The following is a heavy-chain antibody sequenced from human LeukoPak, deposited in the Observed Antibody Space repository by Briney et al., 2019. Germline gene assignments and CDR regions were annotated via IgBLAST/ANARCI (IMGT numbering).Heavy chain of an antibody. J-gene: IGHJ4*02. V-gene: IGHV3-74*01. CDR2: INSDGSDR. CDR1: GFTFSSSW. Sequence: PGGSLRLSCAASGFTFSSSWIHWVRQPPGKGLVWVSRINSDGSDRSYADSVKGRFTISRDNAKNTVYLEMNSLRAEDTAVYYCGSVKESGWGQGTLVTVSS. D-gene: IGHD6-25*01. CDR3: GSVKESG.